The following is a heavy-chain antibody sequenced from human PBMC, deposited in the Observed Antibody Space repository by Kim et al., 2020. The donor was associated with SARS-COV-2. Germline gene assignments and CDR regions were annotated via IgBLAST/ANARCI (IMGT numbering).Heavy chain of an antibody. CDR3: ARDLGLMGS. D-gene: IGHD2-8*01. CDR2: ISPSSTTI. J-gene: IGHJ5*02. Sequence: GGSLRLSCAASGFTFSGYSMNWVRQAPGKGLEWVSYISPSSTTIYYADSVEGRFTISRDDARDSLYLQMSSLRDEDTAVYFCARDLGLMGSWGQGTLVTVSS. V-gene: IGHV3-48*02. CDR1: GFTFSGYS.